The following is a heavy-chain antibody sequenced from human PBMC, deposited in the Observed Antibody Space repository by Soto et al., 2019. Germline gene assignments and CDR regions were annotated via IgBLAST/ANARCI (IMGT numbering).Heavy chain of an antibody. CDR3: ARGGRAAALGY. CDR1: GGSISSYY. Sequence: SETLSLTCTVSGGSISSYYWSWIRQPPGKGLGWIGYIYYSGSTYYNPSLKSRVTISVDTSKNQFSLKLSSVTAADTAVYYCARGGRAAALGYWGQGTLVTVSS. J-gene: IGHJ4*02. D-gene: IGHD6-13*01. CDR2: IYYSGST. V-gene: IGHV4-59*12.